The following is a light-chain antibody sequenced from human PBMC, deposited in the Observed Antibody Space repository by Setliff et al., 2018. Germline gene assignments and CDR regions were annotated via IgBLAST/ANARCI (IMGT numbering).Light chain of an antibody. Sequence: EIVMTQSPATLSVSPGERATFSCGASQSVNYNLAWYQQKPGQAPRLLIYGASTRATGIPARFSGSGSGTEFTLTISSPQSEDFALYYCQQYNDWPPITFGQGTRLEIK. V-gene: IGKV3-15*01. CDR1: QSVNYN. J-gene: IGKJ5*01. CDR2: GAS. CDR3: QQYNDWPPIT.